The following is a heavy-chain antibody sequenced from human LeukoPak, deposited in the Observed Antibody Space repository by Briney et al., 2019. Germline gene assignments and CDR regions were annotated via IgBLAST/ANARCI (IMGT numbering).Heavy chain of an antibody. V-gene: IGHV1-46*01. CDR3: ARDGPSYYYYMDV. CDR1: GYTFTSYY. CDR2: INPSGGST. J-gene: IGHJ6*03. Sequence: ASVKVSCEASGYTFTSYYMHWVRQAPGQGLEWMGIINPSGGSTSYAQKFQGRVTMTRDTSTSTVYMELSSLRSEDTAVYYCARDGPSYYYYMDVWGKGTTVTISS.